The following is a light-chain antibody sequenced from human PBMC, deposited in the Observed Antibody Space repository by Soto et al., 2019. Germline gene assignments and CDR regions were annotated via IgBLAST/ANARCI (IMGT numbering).Light chain of an antibody. CDR3: QQRSTWPGT. V-gene: IGKV3-11*01. J-gene: IGKJ1*01. CDR1: QSVSSN. Sequence: EIVLTQSPATLSLSPVEIATLSFRASQSVSSNLAWYQQKPGQAPRLLIYGASTRATGIPARFSGTGSGTDFTLTISSLEPKDFSLYYCQQRSTWPGTFGQGTKVDIK. CDR2: GAS.